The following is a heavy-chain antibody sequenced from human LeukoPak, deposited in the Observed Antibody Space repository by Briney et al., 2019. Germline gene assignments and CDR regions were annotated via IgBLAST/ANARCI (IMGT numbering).Heavy chain of an antibody. Sequence: SVTVSFTSSGGTFSSYAISWVRQAPGQGLEWMGGIIPIFVTANYAQKFQGRVTITADESTSTAYMELSSLRSEDTAVYYCARGQSGYSYGQLWFDPWGQGTLVTVSS. CDR3: ARGQSGYSYGQLWFDP. CDR1: GGTFSSYA. V-gene: IGHV1-69*13. CDR2: IIPIFVTA. J-gene: IGHJ5*02. D-gene: IGHD5-18*01.